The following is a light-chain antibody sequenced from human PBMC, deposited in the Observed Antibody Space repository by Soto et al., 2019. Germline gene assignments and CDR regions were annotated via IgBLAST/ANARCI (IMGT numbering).Light chain of an antibody. Sequence: IVLTKSPGTLSLSPGERATLSCRASQSVSSSYLAWYQQKPGQAPRFLIYGASSRATGIPDRFSGSGSGTDFTLTISRLEPEDFAVYYCQQYGSSRTFGQGTKVDIK. CDR1: QSVSSSY. J-gene: IGKJ1*01. CDR2: GAS. CDR3: QQYGSSRT. V-gene: IGKV3-20*01.